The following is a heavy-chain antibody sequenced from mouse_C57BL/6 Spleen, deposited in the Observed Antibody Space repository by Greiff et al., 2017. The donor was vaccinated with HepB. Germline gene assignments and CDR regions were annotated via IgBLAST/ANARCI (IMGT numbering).Heavy chain of an antibody. CDR1: GYTFTSYW. CDR2: INPSSGYT. Sequence: VQGVESGAELAKPGASVKLSCKASGYTFTSYWMHWVKQRPGQGLEWIGYINPSSGYTKYNQKFKDKATLTADKSSSTAYMQLSSLTYEDSAVYYCATPYYYGSSLLAYWGQGTLVTVSA. V-gene: IGHV1-7*01. D-gene: IGHD1-1*01. CDR3: ATPYYYGSSLLAY. J-gene: IGHJ3*01.